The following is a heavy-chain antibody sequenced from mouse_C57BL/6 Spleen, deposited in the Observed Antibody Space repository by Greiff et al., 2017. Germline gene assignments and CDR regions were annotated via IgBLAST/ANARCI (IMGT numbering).Heavy chain of an antibody. D-gene: IGHD2-3*01. Sequence: QVQLQQPGAELVMPGASVKLSCKASGYTFTSYWMHWVKQRPGQGLEWIGEIDPSDSYTNYNQKFKGKSTLTVDKSSSTAFMQLSSLTSEDSAVYYCAGVKIYDGYYFDYWGQGTTLTVSS. V-gene: IGHV1-69*01. CDR1: GYTFTSYW. CDR3: AGVKIYDGYYFDY. J-gene: IGHJ2*01. CDR2: IDPSDSYT.